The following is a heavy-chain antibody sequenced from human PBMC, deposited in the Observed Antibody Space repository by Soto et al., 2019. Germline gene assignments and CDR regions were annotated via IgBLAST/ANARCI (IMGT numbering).Heavy chain of an antibody. D-gene: IGHD6-13*01. CDR1: GYTFTSYG. J-gene: IGHJ6*02. V-gene: IGHV1-18*01. CDR3: ARDGVAGGGSYYYYGMVV. CDR2: ISAYNGNT. Sequence: GASVKVSCKASGYTFTSYGISWVRQAPGQGLEWMGWISAYNGNTNYAQKLQGRVTMTTDTSTSTAYMELRSLRSDDTAVYYCARDGVAGGGSYYYYGMVVWGQGTTVTVSS.